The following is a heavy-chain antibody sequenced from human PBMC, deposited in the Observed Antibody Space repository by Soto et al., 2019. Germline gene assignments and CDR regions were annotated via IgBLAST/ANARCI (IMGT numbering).Heavy chain of an antibody. CDR1: DDFISSYY. J-gene: IGHJ6*02. CDR2: VSTNGAT. V-gene: IGHV4-4*07. D-gene: IGHD3-9*01. CDR3: ARADYEILTGSYAMDV. Sequence: NPSETLSLTCTVSDDFISSYYWNWIRQPAGKGLEWIGRVSTNGATNYNPSLESRVTMSVDTSKNQFSLKLTSVTAADTAVYFCARADYEILTGSYAMDVWGQGTTVTVS.